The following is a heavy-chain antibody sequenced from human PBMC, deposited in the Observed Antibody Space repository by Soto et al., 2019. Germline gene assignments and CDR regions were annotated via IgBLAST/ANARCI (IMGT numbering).Heavy chain of an antibody. CDR1: GGTFGSYA. CDR2: IIPILSTP. Sequence: QVQLVQSGAEVKKPGSSVKVSCKTSGGTFGSYAISWVRQAPGQGLEWMGGIIPILSTPNYAQKFQGRVTITADESTSTAYMELSSLRSEDTAVYYCARPIQYYFDTRARSAWFDPWGQGTLVTVSS. CDR3: ARPIQYYFDTRARSAWFDP. D-gene: IGHD3-22*01. J-gene: IGHJ5*02. V-gene: IGHV1-69*11.